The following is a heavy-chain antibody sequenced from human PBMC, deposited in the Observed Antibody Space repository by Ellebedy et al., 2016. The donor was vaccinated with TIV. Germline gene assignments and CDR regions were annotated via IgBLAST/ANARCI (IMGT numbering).Heavy chain of an antibody. Sequence: GESLKISCKGSGYSFTSSWIYWVRQMPGKGLEWMGRIDPSDSYTNYSPSFQGHVTISADKSISTAYLQWISLKASDTAIYYCAKSLSGSGSASAFDVWGQGTMVIVSS. CDR2: IDPSDSYT. CDR1: GYSFTSSW. V-gene: IGHV5-10-1*01. J-gene: IGHJ3*01. CDR3: AKSLSGSGSASAFDV. D-gene: IGHD3-10*01.